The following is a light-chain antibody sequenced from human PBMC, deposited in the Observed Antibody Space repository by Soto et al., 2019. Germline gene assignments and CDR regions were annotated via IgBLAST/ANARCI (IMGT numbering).Light chain of an antibody. CDR3: SSYTSSSTVV. CDR1: SSDVGGYNY. Sequence: QSALTQPASVSGSPGQSITISCTGTSSDVGGYNYVSWYQQYPGKAPKLMIYDVSDRPSGVSNRFSGSKSGNTASLTISGLQDADEADYYCSSYTSSSTVVFGGGTKLTVL. J-gene: IGLJ2*01. V-gene: IGLV2-14*01. CDR2: DVS.